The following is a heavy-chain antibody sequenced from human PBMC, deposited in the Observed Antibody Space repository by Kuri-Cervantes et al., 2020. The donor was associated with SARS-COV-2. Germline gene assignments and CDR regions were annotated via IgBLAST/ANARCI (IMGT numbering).Heavy chain of an antibody. CDR3: ARLGYCNNSPCYALFTYYYYGMDV. CDR1: GYTFTSYG. J-gene: IGHJ6*02. D-gene: IGHD2/OR15-2a*01. Sequence: ASVKVSCKASGYTFTSYGISWVRQAPGQGLEWMGWISANNGHTDYAQNFQGRVTMTTDTSTSTAYMELRSLSSDDTAIYYCARLGYCNNSPCYALFTYYYYGMDVWGQGTAVTVSS. CDR2: ISANNGHT. V-gene: IGHV1-18*01.